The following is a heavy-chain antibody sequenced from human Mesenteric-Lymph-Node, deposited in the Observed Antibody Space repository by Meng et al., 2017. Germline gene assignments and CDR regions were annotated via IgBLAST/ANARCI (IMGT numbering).Heavy chain of an antibody. J-gene: IGHJ5*02. D-gene: IGHD3-10*01. CDR3: VRDTRRGGGWFDP. Sequence: QVPLQESGPGLVKPSGTPSLTCAASGDSITSGDYSWTWIRQPPGKGLEWIGYIYHGVNIYYTPSLRSRVTISVDKSRNQFSLKLTSVSAADTAVYYCVRDTRRGGGWFDPWGQGTLVTVSS. V-gene: IGHV4-30-2*01. CDR2: IYHGVNI. CDR1: GDSITSGDYS.